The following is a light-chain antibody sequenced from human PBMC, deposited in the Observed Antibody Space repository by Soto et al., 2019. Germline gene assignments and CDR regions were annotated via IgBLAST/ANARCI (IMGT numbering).Light chain of an antibody. J-gene: IGLJ2*01. Sequence: QSALTQPASVSGSPGQSITISCTGTSNDVGAYNYVSWYQQYPGKAPKLMIYDVSNRPSGVSNRFSGSKSGNTASLTISGLQAEDEADYYCSSYTTDSPLVFGGGTQLTVL. CDR2: DVS. CDR3: SSYTTDSPLV. CDR1: SNDVGAYNY. V-gene: IGLV2-14*01.